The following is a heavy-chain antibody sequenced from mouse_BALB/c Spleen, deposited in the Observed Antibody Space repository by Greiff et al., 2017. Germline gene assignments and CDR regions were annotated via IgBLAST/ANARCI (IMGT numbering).Heavy chain of an antibody. D-gene: IGHD2-4*01. CDR2: IDPSDSYT. V-gene: IGHV1-69*02. CDR1: GYTFTSYW. Sequence: QVQLQQSGAELVKPGASVKLSCKASGYTFTSYWMHWVKQRPGQGLEWIGEIDPSDSYTNYNQKFKGKATLTVDKSSSTAYMQLSSLTSEDSAVYYCARGDDYDYFDYWGQGTTLTVSS. J-gene: IGHJ2*01. CDR3: ARGDDYDYFDY.